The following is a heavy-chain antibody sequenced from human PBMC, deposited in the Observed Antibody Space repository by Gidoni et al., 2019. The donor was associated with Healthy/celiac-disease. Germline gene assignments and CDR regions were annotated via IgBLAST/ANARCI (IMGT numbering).Heavy chain of an antibody. J-gene: IGHJ3*02. D-gene: IGHD2-21*02. V-gene: IGHV3-33*01. CDR3: ARDRELAYCGGDCYSDAFDI. CDR1: GFTFSSYG. CDR2: IWYDGSNK. Sequence: QVQLVESGGGVVQPGRSLRLSCAASGFTFSSYGMHWVRQAPGKGLEWVAVIWYDGSNKYYADSVKGRFTISRDNSKNTLYLQMNSLRAEDTAVYYCARDRELAYCGGDCYSDAFDIWGQGTMVTVSS.